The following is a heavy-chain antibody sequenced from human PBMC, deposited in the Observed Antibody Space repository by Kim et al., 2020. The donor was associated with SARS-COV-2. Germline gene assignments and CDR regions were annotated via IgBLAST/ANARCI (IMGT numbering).Heavy chain of an antibody. Sequence: GGSLRLSCVASGFTFSSYWMHWVRQPPGKGLVWVSRINSDGSSTSYADSVKGRFTISRDNAKNTLYLQMNSLGAEDTAVYYCAVQWLGDYYYYGVDVWGQGTTVTVSS. D-gene: IGHD6-19*01. V-gene: IGHV3-74*01. CDR1: GFTFSSYW. CDR2: INSDGSST. CDR3: AVQWLGDYYYYGVDV. J-gene: IGHJ6*02.